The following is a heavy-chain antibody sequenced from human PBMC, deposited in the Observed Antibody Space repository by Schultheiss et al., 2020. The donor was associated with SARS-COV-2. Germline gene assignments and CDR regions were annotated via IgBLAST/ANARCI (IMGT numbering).Heavy chain of an antibody. J-gene: IGHJ6*02. CDR3: AREAYDGYSSSWYYGMDV. Sequence: SETLSLTCTVSGGSISSGGYYWSWIRQPAGKGLEWIGRIYTSGSTNYNPSLKSRVTMSVDTSKNQFSLKLSSVTAADTAVYYCAREAYDGYSSSWYYGMDVWGQGTTVTVSS. CDR1: GGSISSGGYY. CDR2: IYTSGST. V-gene: IGHV4-61*02. D-gene: IGHD6-13*01.